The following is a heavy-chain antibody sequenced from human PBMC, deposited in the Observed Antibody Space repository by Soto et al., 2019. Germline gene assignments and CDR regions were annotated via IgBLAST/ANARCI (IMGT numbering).Heavy chain of an antibody. V-gene: IGHV4-31*03. CDR3: AREFGSIDD. CDR1: GGSISSGGYY. D-gene: IGHD3-10*01. CDR2: IYYSGIT. Sequence: SETLSLTCTVSGGSISSGGYYWSWIRQHPGKGLEWIGYIYYSGITDYNPSLKSRVTISIDTSKNQFSLNLSSVSAADTAVYYCAREFGSIDDWGQGTLVTVSS. J-gene: IGHJ4*02.